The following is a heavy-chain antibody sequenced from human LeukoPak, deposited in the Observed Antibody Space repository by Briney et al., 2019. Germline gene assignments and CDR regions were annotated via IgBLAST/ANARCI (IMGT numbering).Heavy chain of an antibody. Sequence: PSETLSLTCAVSGGSFSGYYWSWIRQPPGKGLEWIGEINHSGSTNYNPSLKSRVTISVDTSKNQFSLKLSSVTAADTAVYYCARVKGFYCSSTSCNDYWGQGTLVTVSS. CDR2: INHSGST. CDR3: ARVKGFYCSSTSCNDY. V-gene: IGHV4-34*01. J-gene: IGHJ4*02. D-gene: IGHD2-2*01. CDR1: GGSFSGYY.